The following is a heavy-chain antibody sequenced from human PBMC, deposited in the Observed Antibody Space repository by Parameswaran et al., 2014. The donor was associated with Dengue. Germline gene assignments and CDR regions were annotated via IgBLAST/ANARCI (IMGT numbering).Heavy chain of an antibody. CDR3: ASNGYNYKYYYFDY. D-gene: IGHD5-24*01. CDR2: IYSGGST. J-gene: IGHJ4*02. V-gene: IGHV3-53*01. Sequence: RWIRQPPGKGLEWVSVIYSGGSTYYADSVKGRFTISRDNSKNTLYLQMNSLRAEDTAVYYCASNGYNYKYYYFDYWGQGTLVTVSS.